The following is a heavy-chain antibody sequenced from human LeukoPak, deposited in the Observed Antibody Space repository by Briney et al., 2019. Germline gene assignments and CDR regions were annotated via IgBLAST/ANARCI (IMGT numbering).Heavy chain of an antibody. Sequence: PSETLSLTCAVYGGSFSGCYWSWIRQPPGKGLEWIGEINHSGSTNYNPSLKSRVTISVDTSKNQFSLKLSSVTAADTAVYYCARVVSDYWGQGTLVTVSS. CDR2: INHSGST. J-gene: IGHJ4*02. CDR1: GGSFSGCY. CDR3: ARVVSDY. V-gene: IGHV4-34*01.